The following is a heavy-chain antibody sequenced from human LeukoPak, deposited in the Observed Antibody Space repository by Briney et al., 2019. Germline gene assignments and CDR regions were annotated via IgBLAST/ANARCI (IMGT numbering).Heavy chain of an antibody. Sequence: ASVKVSCKASGYTFTSYGFSWVRQAPGQGLEWMGWISVYTGNTNYAQKFQDRVTLTTDTSTTTAYMELRSLRSADTAVYYCASPAAAGNNWFDPWGQGTLVTVSS. CDR1: GYTFTSYG. D-gene: IGHD6-13*01. V-gene: IGHV1-18*01. CDR2: ISVYTGNT. CDR3: ASPAAAGNNWFDP. J-gene: IGHJ5*02.